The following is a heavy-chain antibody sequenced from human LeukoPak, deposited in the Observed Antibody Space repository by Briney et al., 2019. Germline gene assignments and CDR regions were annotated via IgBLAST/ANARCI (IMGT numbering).Heavy chain of an antibody. CDR3: ARGIMVRGGPPDAFDI. V-gene: IGHV4-34*01. D-gene: IGHD3-10*01. CDR1: GGSFSGYY. Sequence: PSETLSLTCAVYGGSFSGYYWSWIRQPPGKGLEWIGEINHSGSTNYNPSLKSRVTISVDTSKNQFSLKLSSVTAADTAVYYCARGIMVRGGPPDAFDIWGQGTMVTVSS. CDR2: INHSGST. J-gene: IGHJ3*02.